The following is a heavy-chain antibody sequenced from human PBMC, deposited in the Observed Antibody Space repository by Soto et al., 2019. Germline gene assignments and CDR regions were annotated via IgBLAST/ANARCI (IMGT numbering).Heavy chain of an antibody. CDR2: IYYSGIT. Sequence: QVQLQESGPGLVKPSQTLSLTCTVSGGSISSGGYYWTWIRQHPGKGLEWIGYIYYSGITYYNPPLKIPVTISVAPSKTQFSLKLSSVTAADTAVYYCAREPLDWGQGTLVTVSS. J-gene: IGHJ4*02. V-gene: IGHV4-31*01. CDR3: AREPLD. CDR1: GGSISSGGYY.